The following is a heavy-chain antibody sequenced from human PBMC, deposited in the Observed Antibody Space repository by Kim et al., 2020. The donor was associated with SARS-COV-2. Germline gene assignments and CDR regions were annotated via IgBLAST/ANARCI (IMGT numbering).Heavy chain of an antibody. CDR1: GYSFTSYW. CDR2: IYPGDSDT. Sequence: GESLKISCKGSGYSFTSYWIGWVRQMPGKGLEWMGIIYPGDSDTRYSPSFQGQVTISAAKSISTAYLQWSSLKASDTAMYYCARVAGSGSYSPRGYYYGMDVWGQGTTVTVSS. J-gene: IGHJ6*02. D-gene: IGHD1-26*01. CDR3: ARVAGSGSYSPRGYYYGMDV. V-gene: IGHV5-51*01.